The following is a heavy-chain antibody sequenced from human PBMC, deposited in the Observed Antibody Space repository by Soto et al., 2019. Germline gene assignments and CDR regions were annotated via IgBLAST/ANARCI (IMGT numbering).Heavy chain of an antibody. CDR2: ISSSGSTI. Sequence: GGSLRLSCAASGFTFSSYEMNWVRQAPGKGLEWVSYISSSGSTIYYADSVKGRFTISRDNAKNSLYLQMNSLRAEGTAVYYCARPRIRDGMDVWGQGTTVTVSS. V-gene: IGHV3-48*03. J-gene: IGHJ6*02. CDR1: GFTFSSYE. CDR3: ARPRIRDGMDV.